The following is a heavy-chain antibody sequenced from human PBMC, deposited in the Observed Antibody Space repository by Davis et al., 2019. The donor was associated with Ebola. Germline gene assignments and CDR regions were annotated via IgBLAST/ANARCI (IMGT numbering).Heavy chain of an antibody. CDR2: IYPGDSDT. CDR3: ARQESIVGATGLDY. D-gene: IGHD1-26*01. CDR1: GKSFTSYW. Sequence: GESLKISCKGSGKSFTSYWIGWVRQMPGKGLEWMGIIYPGDSDTRYSPSFQGQVTISVDKSISTAYLQWRSLKASDTAMYYCARQESIVGATGLDYWGQGTLVTVSS. V-gene: IGHV5-51*01. J-gene: IGHJ4*02.